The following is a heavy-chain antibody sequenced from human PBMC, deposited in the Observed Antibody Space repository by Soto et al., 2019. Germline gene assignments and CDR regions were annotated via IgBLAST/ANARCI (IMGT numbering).Heavy chain of an antibody. CDR2: IIPILGIA. CDR3: AGGLGGYSGYDHEHPEKYYYYYYMDV. Sequence: QVQLVQSGAEVKKPGSSVKVSCKASGGTFSSYTISWVRQAPGQGLEWMGRIIPILGIANYAQKFQGRVTITADKSTSTAYMELSSLRSEDTAVYYCAGGLGGYSGYDHEHPEKYYYYYYMDVWGKGTTVTVSS. D-gene: IGHD5-12*01. CDR1: GGTFSSYT. V-gene: IGHV1-69*02. J-gene: IGHJ6*03.